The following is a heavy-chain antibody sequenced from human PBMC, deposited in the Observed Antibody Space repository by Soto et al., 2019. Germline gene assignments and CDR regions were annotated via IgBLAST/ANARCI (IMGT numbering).Heavy chain of an antibody. CDR1: GGSITSYY. J-gene: IGHJ6*02. Sequence: QVHLQESGPGLVKPSETLSLICTVSGGSITSYYWSWVRQPVGKGLEWVGRIYSDGTTNYSPSLTGRFPRPRDTPKNFFSVGRTSGTPGNTAIYYCPRVDGSITTCLRGGMHAWGQGTTVTVSS. D-gene: IGHD2-2*01. V-gene: IGHV4-4*07. CDR3: PRVDGSITTCLRGGMHA. CDR2: IYSDGTT.